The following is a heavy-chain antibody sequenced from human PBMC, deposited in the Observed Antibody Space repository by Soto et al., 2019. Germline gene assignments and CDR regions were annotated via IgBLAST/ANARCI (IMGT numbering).Heavy chain of an antibody. CDR2: IYYSGST. CDR3: ATPSGDYGSGNYYYGMDV. Sequence: PSETLSLTCTVSGGSISSGDYYWSWIRQPPGKGLEWIGYIYYSGSTYYNPSLKSRVTISVDTSKNQFSLKLSSVTAADTAVYYCATPSGDYGSGNYYYGMDVWGQGTTVTVSS. J-gene: IGHJ6*02. V-gene: IGHV4-30-4*01. CDR1: GGSISSGDYY. D-gene: IGHD3-10*01.